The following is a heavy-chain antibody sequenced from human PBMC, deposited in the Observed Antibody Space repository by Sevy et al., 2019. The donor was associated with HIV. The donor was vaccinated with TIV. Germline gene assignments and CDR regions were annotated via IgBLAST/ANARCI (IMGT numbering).Heavy chain of an antibody. CDR1: GFNFRSYV. CDR3: AQEDIRGYY. CDR2: ISASGGYT. V-gene: IGHV3-23*01. Sequence: GGSLRLSCVASGFNFRSYVMAWVRQTPGKGLEWVSSISASGGYTYYADSVKGRFTISRDNSKNTLELQMNSLRDGDTAVYYCAQEDIRGYYWGQGTLVTVSS. D-gene: IGHD3-10*01. J-gene: IGHJ4*02.